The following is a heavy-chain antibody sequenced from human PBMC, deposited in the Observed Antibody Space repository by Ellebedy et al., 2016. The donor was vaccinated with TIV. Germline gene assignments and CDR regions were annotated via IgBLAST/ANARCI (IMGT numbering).Heavy chain of an antibody. Sequence: GESLKISXQGSGYSFVDYWIIWVRQTPGKGLEWMGRIDPGDSSAKYNPSFRGHVTMSVDKSLTTAYLQWSTLEASDSGTYYCARLRVSRGTTTGSKSRIYIYGMDIWGQGTTVIVSS. CDR2: IDPGDSSA. D-gene: IGHD1-1*01. CDR1: GYSFVDYW. J-gene: IGHJ6*02. CDR3: ARLRVSRGTTTGSKSRIYIYGMDI. V-gene: IGHV5-10-1*01.